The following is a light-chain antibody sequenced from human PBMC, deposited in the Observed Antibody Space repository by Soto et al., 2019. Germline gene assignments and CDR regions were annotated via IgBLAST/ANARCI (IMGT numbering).Light chain of an antibody. V-gene: IGLV3-21*02. CDR3: QVWDSSNAHPI. CDR1: IIGSRS. Sequence: SYELTQPPSMSVAPGQTASVTCGGDIIGSRSVHWYQQKPGQAPVLVVYDDTERPSGTPERFSGSNSGNTATLSITRVEAGDEADYYCQVWDSSNAHPIFGGGTKVTVL. J-gene: IGLJ2*01. CDR2: DDT.